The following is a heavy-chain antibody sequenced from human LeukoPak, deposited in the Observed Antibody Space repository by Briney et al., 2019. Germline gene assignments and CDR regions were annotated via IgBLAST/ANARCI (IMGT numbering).Heavy chain of an antibody. CDR1: GFTFSSYG. CDR3: ATGNGDEDELLYFDY. CDR2: IWYDGSNK. D-gene: IGHD2-15*01. Sequence: GRSLRLSCAASGFTFSSYGMHWVRQAPGKGLEWVAVIWYDGSNKYYADSVKGRFTISRDNSKNTLYLQMNSLRAEDTAVYYCATGNGDEDELLYFDYWGQGTLVTVSS. J-gene: IGHJ4*02. V-gene: IGHV3-33*01.